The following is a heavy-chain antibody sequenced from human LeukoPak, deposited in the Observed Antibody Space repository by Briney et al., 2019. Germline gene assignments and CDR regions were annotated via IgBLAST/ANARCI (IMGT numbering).Heavy chain of an antibody. Sequence: GGSLRLSCAASGFTFSSYAMGWVRQAPGEGLEWVSSISSSSSYIYYADSVKGRFTISRDNAKNSLYLQMNSLRAEDTAVYYCAGSLRYYYDSSGYYEPRDYWGQGTLVTVSS. CDR3: AGSLRYYYDSSGYYEPRDY. CDR1: GFTFSSYA. V-gene: IGHV3-21*01. D-gene: IGHD3-22*01. J-gene: IGHJ4*02. CDR2: ISSSSSYI.